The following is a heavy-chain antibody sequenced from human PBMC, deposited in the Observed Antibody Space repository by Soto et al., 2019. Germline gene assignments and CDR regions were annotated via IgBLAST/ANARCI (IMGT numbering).Heavy chain of an antibody. CDR1: GFTFSSYG. V-gene: IGHV3-30*18. CDR3: AKGAVYAMVLAYGMDV. CDR2: ISYDGSSK. J-gene: IGHJ6*02. D-gene: IGHD2-8*01. Sequence: PGGFLRLSCAASGFTFSSYGMHWVRQAPGKGLEWVAVISYDGSSKYYADSVKGRFTISRDNSKNTLYLQMNSLRAEDTAVYYCAKGAVYAMVLAYGMDVWGQGTTVTVSS.